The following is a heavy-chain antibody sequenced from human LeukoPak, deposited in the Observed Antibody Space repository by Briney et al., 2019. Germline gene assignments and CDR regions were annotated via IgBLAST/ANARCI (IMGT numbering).Heavy chain of an antibody. D-gene: IGHD3-3*01. CDR3: ARSASWSGYYKGNYFDY. Sequence: PGGSLRLSCAASGFTFSSYAMSWVRRAPGKGLEWVSAISGSGGSTYYADSVKGRFTISRDNAKNSLYLQMNSLRAEDTAVYYCARSASWSGYYKGNYFDYWGKGTLVTVSS. J-gene: IGHJ4*02. CDR2: ISGSGGST. V-gene: IGHV3-23*01. CDR1: GFTFSSYA.